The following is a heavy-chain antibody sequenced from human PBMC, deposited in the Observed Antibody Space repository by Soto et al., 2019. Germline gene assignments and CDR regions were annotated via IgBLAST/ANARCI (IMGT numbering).Heavy chain of an antibody. D-gene: IGHD6-13*01. CDR1: GFTFSDYA. Sequence: EVQLLESGGGLVQPGGSLRLSCAGSGFTFSDYAISWVRQAPGKGLEWVSDMSGRGGSVYYADSVKGRFTISRDNPKNTVYLQMSSLRGEDTAIYYCAKTFGSNWLLDYWGRGTLVTVSS. J-gene: IGHJ4*02. V-gene: IGHV3-23*01. CDR3: AKTFGSNWLLDY. CDR2: MSGRGGSV.